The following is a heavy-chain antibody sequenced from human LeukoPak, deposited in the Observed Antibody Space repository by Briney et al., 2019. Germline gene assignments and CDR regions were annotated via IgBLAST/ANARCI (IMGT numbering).Heavy chain of an antibody. D-gene: IGHD3-10*01. CDR3: ARSKLAYYYGSGSYSQRPYYFDY. Sequence: PSETLSLTCTVSGGSISSGGYYWSWIRQHPGKGLEWLGYIYYSGSTYYNPSHKSRVTISVDTSKNQFSLKLSSVTAADTAVYYRARSKLAYYYGSGSYSQRPYYFDYWGQGTLVTVSS. J-gene: IGHJ4*02. CDR2: IYYSGST. V-gene: IGHV4-31*03. CDR1: GGSISSGGYY.